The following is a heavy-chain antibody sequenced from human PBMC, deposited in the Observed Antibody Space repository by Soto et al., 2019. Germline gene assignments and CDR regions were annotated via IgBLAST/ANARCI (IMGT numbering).Heavy chain of an antibody. CDR3: ARAAAASPAAWY. D-gene: IGHD6-25*01. CDR2: ISSSGSST. V-gene: IGHV3-11*01. CDR1: GFTFGDYY. J-gene: IGHJ4*02. Sequence: QVQLVESGGGLVKPGGSLRLSCAASGFTFGDYYMSWIRQAPGKGLAWVSYISSSGSSTYYVDSVRGRFTISRDNAKNSLYLQMDSLGAEDTAVYYCARAAAASPAAWYWGQGTLVTVSS.